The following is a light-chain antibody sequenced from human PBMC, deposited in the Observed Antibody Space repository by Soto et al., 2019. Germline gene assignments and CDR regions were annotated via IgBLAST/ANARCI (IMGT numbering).Light chain of an antibody. J-gene: IGKJ4*01. V-gene: IGKV3-11*01. Sequence: EIVLTQSPATLSLSPGERATLSCRASQSVFSSLAWYQQKPCQAPRHLIYDTSNRATGIPARFSGSGSGTCFPLIISSLEPDDLAVYYCQHRNNWPLTFGGGTKLEIK. CDR1: QSVFSS. CDR3: QHRNNWPLT. CDR2: DTS.